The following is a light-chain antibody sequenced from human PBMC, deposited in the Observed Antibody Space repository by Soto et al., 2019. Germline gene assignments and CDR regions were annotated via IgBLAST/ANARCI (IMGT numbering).Light chain of an antibody. V-gene: IGLV2-14*01. CDR3: FSYTSSGTYV. J-gene: IGLJ1*01. CDR1: SSDIGGYNY. Sequence: QSALTQPASVSGSPGQSITISCTGTSSDIGGYNYVSWYQQRPGKAPKLIIYEVSNRPSGASNRFSGSKSGNTASLTISGPQAEDETDYYCFSYTSSGTYVFGTGTKVTVL. CDR2: EVS.